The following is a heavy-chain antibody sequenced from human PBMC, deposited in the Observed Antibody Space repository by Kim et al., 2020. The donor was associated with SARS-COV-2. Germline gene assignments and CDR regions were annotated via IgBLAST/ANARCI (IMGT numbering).Heavy chain of an antibody. CDR3: ARAPYSSGWYGGGMDV. J-gene: IGHJ6*02. V-gene: IGHV3-74*01. Sequence: VKGRFPISRDNAKNTLYLQMNSLRAEDTAVYYCARAPYSSGWYGGGMDVWGQGTTVTVSS. D-gene: IGHD6-19*01.